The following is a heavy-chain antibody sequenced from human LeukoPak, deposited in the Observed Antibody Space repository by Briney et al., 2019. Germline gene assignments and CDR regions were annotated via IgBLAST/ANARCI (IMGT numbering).Heavy chain of an antibody. V-gene: IGHV4-4*07. CDR1: GGSFSTYY. Sequence: SETLSLTCTVSGGSFSTYYWTWIRQPAGKGLEWIGRIYNSGTTNYSPSLESRVTMSLDTSKNRFSLSLSSVTAADTAAYYCASDRLGATGHWRIDVWGRGTLVTVSS. CDR3: ASDRLGATGHWRIDV. J-gene: IGHJ2*01. D-gene: IGHD1-26*01. CDR2: IYNSGTT.